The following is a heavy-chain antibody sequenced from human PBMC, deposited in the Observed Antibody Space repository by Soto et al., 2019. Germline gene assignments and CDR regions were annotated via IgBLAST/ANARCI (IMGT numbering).Heavy chain of an antibody. Sequence: PSETLSLTCTVSGGSLTGYHWSWIRQPPGKGLEWIGYIQNSGITNYNPSLQSRVTISVDTSKNHFSLKLTSVTAADTAVYYCARVRGNQLLGWFDPWGQGTLVTVS. J-gene: IGHJ5*02. CDR2: IQNSGIT. CDR1: GGSLTGYH. CDR3: ARVRGNQLLGWFDP. D-gene: IGHD2-2*01. V-gene: IGHV4-59*12.